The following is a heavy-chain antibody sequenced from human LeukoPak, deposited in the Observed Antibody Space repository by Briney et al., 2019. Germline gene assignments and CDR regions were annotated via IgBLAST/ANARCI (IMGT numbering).Heavy chain of an antibody. D-gene: IGHD2-2*01. V-gene: IGHV4-4*07. J-gene: IGHJ4*02. CDR2: IYTSGST. CDR3: ARHVRYCTSNRCYVIPDWDY. Sequence: PSETLSLTCTVSGGSISSYYWSWIRQPAGKGLEWIGRIYTSGSTNYNPSLKSRVTMSVDTSKNQFSLKLSSVTAADTAVYYCARHVRYCTSNRCYVIPDWDYWGQGTLVTVSS. CDR1: GGSISSYY.